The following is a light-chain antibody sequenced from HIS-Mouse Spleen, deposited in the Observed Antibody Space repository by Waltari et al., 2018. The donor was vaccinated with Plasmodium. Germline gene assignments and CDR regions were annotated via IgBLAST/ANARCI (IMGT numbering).Light chain of an antibody. J-gene: IGKJ3*01. CDR1: QSVSSN. V-gene: IGKV3-15*01. CDR3: QQYNNWSFT. Sequence: EIVITHSPAPLSVSTGERATLSCRASQSVSSNLAWYQQKPGQAPRLLIYGASTRATGIPARFSGSGSGTEFTLTISSLQSEDFAVYYCQQYNNWSFTFGPGTKVDIK. CDR2: GAS.